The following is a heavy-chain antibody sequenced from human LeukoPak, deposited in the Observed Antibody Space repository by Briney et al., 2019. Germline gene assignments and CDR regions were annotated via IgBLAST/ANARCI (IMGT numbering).Heavy chain of an antibody. CDR2: IKQDGSEK. CDR3: TTDIVGATGDAFDI. V-gene: IGHV3-7*01. CDR1: GFTFSSYW. Sequence: GGSLRLSCAASGFTFSSYWMSWVRQAPGKGLEWVANIKQDGSEKYYVDSVKGRFTISRDNAKNSLYLQMNSLRAEDTAVYYCTTDIVGATGDAFDIWGQGTMVTVSS. J-gene: IGHJ3*02. D-gene: IGHD1-26*01.